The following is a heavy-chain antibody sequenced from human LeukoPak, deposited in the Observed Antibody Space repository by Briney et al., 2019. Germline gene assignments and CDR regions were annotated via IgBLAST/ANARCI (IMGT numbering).Heavy chain of an antibody. V-gene: IGHV3-33*01. CDR2: IWYDGSNK. Sequence: QPGGSLRLSWAASGFTFSSYGMYWVRQAPGKGLEWVAVIWYDGSNKYYADSAKGRFTISRDNSKNTLYQQMNSLRAEDTAVYYCASDLLVVVVAATLAFDYWGQGTLVTVSS. D-gene: IGHD2-15*01. CDR1: GFTFSSYG. CDR3: ASDLLVVVVAATLAFDY. J-gene: IGHJ4*02.